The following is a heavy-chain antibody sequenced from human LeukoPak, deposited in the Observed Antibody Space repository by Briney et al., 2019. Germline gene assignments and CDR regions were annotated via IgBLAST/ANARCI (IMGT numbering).Heavy chain of an antibody. Sequence: PSETLSLTCAVYGGSFSGYYWSWIRQPPGKGLEWIGEINHSGSTNYNPSLKSRVTISVDTSKNQFSLKLSSVTAADTAVYYCARGRGLRPVGYWGQGTLVTVSS. CDR2: INHSGST. CDR1: GGSFSGYY. D-gene: IGHD5-12*01. CDR3: ARGRGLRPVGY. J-gene: IGHJ4*02. V-gene: IGHV4-34*01.